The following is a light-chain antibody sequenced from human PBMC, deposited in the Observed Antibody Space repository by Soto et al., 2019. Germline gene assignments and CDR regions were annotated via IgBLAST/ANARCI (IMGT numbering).Light chain of an antibody. CDR3: QQTNTFPLS. J-gene: IGKJ3*01. CDR1: QDINSW. V-gene: IGKV1-12*01. CDR2: VAS. Sequence: DIQMTQSPSSVSASIGDTVTITCRASQDINSWFAWYQQKPGKAPKLLINVASTLQSGVPSRFGGSGSGTDFTLTISSLQAEDFATYYCQQTNTFPLSFGPGTKVDMK.